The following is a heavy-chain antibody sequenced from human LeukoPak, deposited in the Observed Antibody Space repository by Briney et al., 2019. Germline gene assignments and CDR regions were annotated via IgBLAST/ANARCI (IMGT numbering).Heavy chain of an antibody. V-gene: IGHV4-39*01. Sequence: LETLSLTCTVSGGSISSSSCYWGWIRQPPGKGLEWIGSIYYSGSTYYNPSLKSRVTISVDTSKNQFSLKLSSVTAADTAVYYCARPNSYGLGIDYWGQGTLVTVSS. CDR1: GGSISSSSCY. CDR3: ARPNSYGLGIDY. CDR2: IYYSGST. J-gene: IGHJ4*02. D-gene: IGHD5-18*01.